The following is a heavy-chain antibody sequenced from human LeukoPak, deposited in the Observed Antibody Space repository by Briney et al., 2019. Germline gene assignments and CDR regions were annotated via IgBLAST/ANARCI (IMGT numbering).Heavy chain of an antibody. J-gene: IGHJ3*02. V-gene: IGHV1-2*02. CDR3: ATGDGTTSYPNGLAFDI. Sequence: GASVKVSCKASGYTFTGYYMHWVRQAPGQGLEWMGWINPNSGGTNYAQKFQGRVTMTRDTSISTAYMELSRLRSEDTAVYYCATGDGTTSYPNGLAFDIWGQGTMVTVSS. CDR1: GYTFTGYY. CDR2: INPNSGGT. D-gene: IGHD3-10*01.